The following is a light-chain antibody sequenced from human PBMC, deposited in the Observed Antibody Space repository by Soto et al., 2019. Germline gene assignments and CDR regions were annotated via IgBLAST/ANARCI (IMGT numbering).Light chain of an antibody. CDR3: QHFGTSRWT. CDR2: VTS. J-gene: IGKJ1*01. V-gene: IGKV3-20*01. Sequence: EIVLTQSPGTLCLSPGERATLSCRASQSVSGNSLAWYQQKPGQAPRLLIYVTSSRATGIPDRFSGSGSGTDFPLTISSLEPEDFAVYYCQHFGTSRWTFGQGTKVEIK. CDR1: QSVSGNS.